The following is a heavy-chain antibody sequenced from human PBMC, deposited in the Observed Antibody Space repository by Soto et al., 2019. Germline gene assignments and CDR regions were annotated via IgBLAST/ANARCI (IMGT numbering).Heavy chain of an antibody. CDR1: GGSISSYY. J-gene: IGHJ4*02. CDR3: ARHEIRAGKDY. D-gene: IGHD1-1*01. V-gene: IGHV4-59*08. Sequence: PSETLSLTCTVSGGSISSYYWSWIRQPPGKGLEWIGYIYYSGSTNYNPSLKSRVTISVDTSKNQFSLKLSSVTAADTPVHYCARHEIRAGKDYWGQGTLVTVSS. CDR2: IYYSGST.